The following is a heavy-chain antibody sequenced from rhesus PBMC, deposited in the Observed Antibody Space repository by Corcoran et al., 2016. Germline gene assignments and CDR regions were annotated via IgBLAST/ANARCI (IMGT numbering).Heavy chain of an antibody. CDR2: IYSNSEST. CDR3: ARVAAAGTEFDY. D-gene: IGHD6-25*01. Sequence: QVQLQESGPGVVKPSETLSLTCAVSGGTISSGYCYWSWIRQPPGKGLEGIGGIYSNSESTNYNPSLKSRVTISKDTSKIQFSLKLSSVTATDTAVYYCARVAAAGTEFDYWGQGVLVTVSS. J-gene: IGHJ4*01. V-gene: IGHV4S12*01. CDR1: GGTISSGYCY.